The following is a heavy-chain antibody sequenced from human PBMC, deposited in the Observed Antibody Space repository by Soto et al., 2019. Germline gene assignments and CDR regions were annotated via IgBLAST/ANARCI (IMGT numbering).Heavy chain of an antibody. CDR1: GGTFSSYA. Sequence: GASVKVSCKASGGTFSSYAISWVRQAPGQGLEWMGGIIPIFGTANYAQKFQGRVTITADESTSTAYMELSSLRSEDTAVYYCANGGYSSSWYKNWFDPWGQGTLVTVSS. CDR3: ANGGYSSSWYKNWFDP. V-gene: IGHV1-69*13. J-gene: IGHJ5*02. D-gene: IGHD6-13*01. CDR2: IIPIFGTA.